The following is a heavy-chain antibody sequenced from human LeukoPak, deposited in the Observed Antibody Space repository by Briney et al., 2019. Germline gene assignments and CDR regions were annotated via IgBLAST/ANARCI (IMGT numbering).Heavy chain of an antibody. D-gene: IGHD6-19*01. CDR3: ARGLRSGWHFDY. CDR2: ISYDGSNK. CDR1: GFTFSSYA. Sequence: GRSLRLSCAASGFTFSSYAMHWVRQAPGKGLGWVAVISYDGSNKYYADSVKGRFTISRDNSKNTLYLQMNSLRAEDTAVYYCARGLRSGWHFDYWGQGTLVTVSS. V-gene: IGHV3-30*04. J-gene: IGHJ4*02.